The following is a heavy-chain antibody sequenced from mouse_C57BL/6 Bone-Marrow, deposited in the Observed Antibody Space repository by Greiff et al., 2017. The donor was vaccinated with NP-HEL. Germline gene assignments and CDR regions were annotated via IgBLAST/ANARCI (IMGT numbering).Heavy chain of an antibody. V-gene: IGHV1-72*01. CDR2: IDPNSGGT. Sequence: SCKASGYTFTSYWMHWVKQRPGRGLEWIGRIDPNSGGTKYNEKFKSKATLTVGKPSSTAYMQLSSLTSEDSAVYYCARGGWLLRDAMDYWGQGTSVTVSS. J-gene: IGHJ4*01. D-gene: IGHD2-3*01. CDR3: ARGGWLLRDAMDY. CDR1: GYTFTSYW.